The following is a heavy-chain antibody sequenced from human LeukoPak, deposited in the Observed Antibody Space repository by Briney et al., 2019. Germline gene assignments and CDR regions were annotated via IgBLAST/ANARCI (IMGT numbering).Heavy chain of an antibody. CDR1: GFTFSSYS. CDR3: ARAAGLLVPDY. V-gene: IGHV3-21*01. CDR2: ISSSSSYI. D-gene: IGHD6-13*01. J-gene: IGHJ4*02. Sequence: GGSLRLSCAASGFTFSSYSMNRVRQAPGKGLEWVSSISSSSSYIYYADSVKGRFTISRDNAKNSLYLQMNSLRAEDTAVYYCARAAGLLVPDYWGQGTLVTVSS.